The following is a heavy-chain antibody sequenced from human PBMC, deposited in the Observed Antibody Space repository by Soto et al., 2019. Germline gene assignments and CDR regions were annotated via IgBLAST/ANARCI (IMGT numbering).Heavy chain of an antibody. CDR2: IKQDGSDK. V-gene: IGHV3-7*01. J-gene: IGHJ4*02. CDR1: GFMFSNYW. Sequence: GGSLRLSFATSGFMFSNYWMSWVRQAPGKGLEWVAIIKQDGSDKYYVDSVKGRFTISRDNAKNSLYLQMNSLRIEDAAVYYCARNRDYAFDYWGRGTLVTVSS. D-gene: IGHD4-17*01. CDR3: ARNRDYAFDY.